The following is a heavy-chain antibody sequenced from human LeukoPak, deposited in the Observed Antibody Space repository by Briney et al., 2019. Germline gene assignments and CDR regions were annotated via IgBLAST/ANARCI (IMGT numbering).Heavy chain of an antibody. D-gene: IGHD3-10*01. Sequence: GGSLRLSCAASGFTFTTYWMGWVRQAPGKGLEWVANIKQDGSEQYYVDSVEGRFTISRDNAKNSLSLQMNSLRAEDTAVYYCARPLMYYYGSETYFWFDPWGQGTLVTVSS. J-gene: IGHJ5*02. CDR2: IKQDGSEQ. CDR3: ARPLMYYYGSETYFWFDP. CDR1: GFTFTTYW. V-gene: IGHV3-7*01.